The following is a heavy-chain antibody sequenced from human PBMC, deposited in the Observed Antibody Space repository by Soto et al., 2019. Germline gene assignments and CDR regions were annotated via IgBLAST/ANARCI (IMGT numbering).Heavy chain of an antibody. V-gene: IGHV3-23*01. D-gene: IGHD6-13*01. CDR2: ISGSGCST. CDR3: AKDALLGSSRRPVDY. CDR1: GFTFSSYA. Sequence: GGSLRLSCAASGFTFSSYAMSWVRQAPGKGLEWVSAISGSGCSTYYADSVKGRFTISRANSKNTLYLQMNSLRAEDTAVYYCAKDALLGSSRRPVDYWGQGTLVTVSS. J-gene: IGHJ4*02.